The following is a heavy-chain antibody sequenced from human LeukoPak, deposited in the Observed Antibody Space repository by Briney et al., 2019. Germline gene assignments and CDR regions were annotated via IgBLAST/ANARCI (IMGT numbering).Heavy chain of an antibody. V-gene: IGHV4-39*07. D-gene: IGHD6-13*01. CDR2: IYYSGST. CDR1: GGSISSSSYY. J-gene: IGHJ4*02. Sequence: SETLSLTCTVSGGSISSSSYYWGWIRQPPGKGLEWIGSIYYSGSTYYNPSLKSRVTISVDTSKNQFSLKLSSVTAADTAVYYCARVPHWEAAAGGTEVDYWGQGTLVTVSS. CDR3: ARVPHWEAAAGGTEVDY.